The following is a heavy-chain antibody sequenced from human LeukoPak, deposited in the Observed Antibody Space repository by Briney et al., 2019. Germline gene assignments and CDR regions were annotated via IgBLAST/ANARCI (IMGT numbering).Heavy chain of an antibody. CDR2: INHRGDT. D-gene: IGHD1-1*01. V-gene: IGHV4-34*01. CDR3: ARGPTISETGYFDY. J-gene: IGHJ4*03. Sequence: SETLSLTCAVYGGSFSRYYWSWIRQSPGKGLEWISEINHRGDTNYNPSVKSRVTISVDTSKNQFSLKVTSLTAADTAVYFCARGPTISETGYFDYWGQGTLVTVSS. CDR1: GGSFSRYY.